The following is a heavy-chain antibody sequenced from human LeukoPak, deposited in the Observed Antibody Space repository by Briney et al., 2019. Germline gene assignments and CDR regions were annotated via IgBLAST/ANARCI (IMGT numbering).Heavy chain of an antibody. CDR2: IYGADST. J-gene: IGHJ6*02. CDR1: GFTVSSNY. Sequence: PGGSLRLSCAASGFTVSSNYMSWVRQAPGKGLEWVSIIYGADSTYYADSVRGRFTISRDNSKNTLYLQMNSLRAEDTAVYYCARSGFGVLYYHGMDVWGQGTTVTVSS. CDR3: ARSGFGVLYYHGMDV. V-gene: IGHV3-66*01. D-gene: IGHD3-10*01.